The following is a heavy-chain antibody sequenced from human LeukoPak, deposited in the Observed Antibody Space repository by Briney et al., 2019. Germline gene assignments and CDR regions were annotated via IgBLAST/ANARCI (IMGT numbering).Heavy chain of an antibody. J-gene: IGHJ6*03. Sequence: SETLSLTCTVSGVSISSSNSYWGWIRQPPGKGLEWIGSIYYSGNIYYNASLKSQVSISIDTSKNQFSLKLTSVTAADTAVYYCARAWELQSYYYYYMDVWGKGTTVTVSS. V-gene: IGHV4-39*01. CDR2: IYYSGNI. D-gene: IGHD1-26*01. CDR3: ARAWELQSYYYYYMDV. CDR1: GVSISSSNSY.